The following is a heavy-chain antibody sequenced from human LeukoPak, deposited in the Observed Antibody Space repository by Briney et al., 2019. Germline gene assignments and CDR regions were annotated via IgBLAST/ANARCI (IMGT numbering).Heavy chain of an antibody. D-gene: IGHD6-19*01. Sequence: GGSLRLSCVASGFTFSSYSMNWVRQAPGKGLEWVSSISSSSSYIYYADSVKGRFTISRDNAKNSLYLQMNSLRAEDTAVYYCARDLAGYSSESDYWGQGTLVTVSS. V-gene: IGHV3-21*01. CDR3: ARDLAGYSSESDY. J-gene: IGHJ4*02. CDR2: ISSSSSYI. CDR1: GFTFSSYS.